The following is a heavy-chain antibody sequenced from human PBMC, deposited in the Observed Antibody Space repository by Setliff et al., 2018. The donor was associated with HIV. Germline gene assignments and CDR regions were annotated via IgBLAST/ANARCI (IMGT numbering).Heavy chain of an antibody. CDR2: INLENFYT. V-gene: IGHV1-3*01. J-gene: IGHJ3*02. CDR3: ARSVVVYGGDSVPFDI. Sequence: ASVKVSCKASGYNFNRYGIHWVRQAPGQRPEWMGWINLENFYTKYSRNFQGRVTITTETSATTAFMELSNLKSEDTAMYYCARSVVVYGGDSVPFDIWGPGTLVTVSS. CDR1: GYNFNRYG. D-gene: IGHD2-21*02.